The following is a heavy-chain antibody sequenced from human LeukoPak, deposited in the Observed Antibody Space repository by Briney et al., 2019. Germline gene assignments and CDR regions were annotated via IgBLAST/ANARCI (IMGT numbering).Heavy chain of an antibody. Sequence: GGSLRLSCAASGFTFSNYPMNWVGQPPGKGLKWVSYISSRSSTIYYTDSVKGRFTISRENAKNSLYLQMNSLRAEDTAVYYCAREGYCNITSCPRGAIDLWGQGTEVTVSS. CDR1: GFTFSNYP. CDR2: ISSRSSTI. CDR3: AREGYCNITSCPRGAIDL. D-gene: IGHD2-2*01. V-gene: IGHV3-48*01. J-gene: IGHJ3*01.